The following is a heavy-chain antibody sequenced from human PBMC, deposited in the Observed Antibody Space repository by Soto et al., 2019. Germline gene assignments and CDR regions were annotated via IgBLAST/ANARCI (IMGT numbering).Heavy chain of an antibody. CDR2: IKSKTDGGTT. D-gene: IGHD3-3*01. J-gene: IGHJ5*02. V-gene: IGHV3-15*07. CDR3: TTASRPEWLLYSGNWFDP. CDR1: GFTFSNAW. Sequence: EVQLVESGGGLVKPGGSLRLSCAASGFTFSNAWMNWVRQAPGKGLEWVGRIKSKTDGGTTDYAAPVKGRFTISRDDSKNTLYLQMNSLKTEDTAVYYCTTASRPEWLLYSGNWFDPWGQGTLVTVSS.